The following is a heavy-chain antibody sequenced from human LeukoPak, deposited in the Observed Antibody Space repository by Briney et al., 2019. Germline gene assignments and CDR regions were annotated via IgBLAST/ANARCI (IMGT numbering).Heavy chain of an antibody. CDR3: VRAGVDTAMIFDFDY. CDR1: GFTFSSYS. J-gene: IGHJ4*02. CDR2: ISSSSSYI. Sequence: PGGSLRLSCAASGFTFSSYSMNWVRQAPGKGLEWVSSISSSSSYIYYADSVKGRFTISRDNAKNSLYLQMHSLRDEDTAVYYCVRAGVDTAMIFDFDYWGQGTLVTVSS. V-gene: IGHV3-21*01. D-gene: IGHD5-18*01.